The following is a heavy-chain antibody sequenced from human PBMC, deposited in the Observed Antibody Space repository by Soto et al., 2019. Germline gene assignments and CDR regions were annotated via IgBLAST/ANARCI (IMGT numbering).Heavy chain of an antibody. J-gene: IGHJ6*02. Sequence: SETLSLTCTVSGDSISRFFWTWIRQPPGKGLEWIGDIHYSGSTNSNPSLKSRVNISVDKSKNQFSLKLNSVTAADTAVYYCAREETYYDFWSGYYTNYYYYGMDVWGQGTTVTVSS. CDR2: IHYSGST. CDR1: GDSISRFF. CDR3: AREETYYDFWSGYYTNYYYYGMDV. V-gene: IGHV4-59*12. D-gene: IGHD3-3*01.